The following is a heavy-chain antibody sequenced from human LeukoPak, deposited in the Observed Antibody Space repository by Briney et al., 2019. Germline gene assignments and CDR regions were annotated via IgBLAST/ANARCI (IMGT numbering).Heavy chain of an antibody. CDR2: TKEDGGEK. Sequence: PGGSLILSCAASGFTFSTYWMSWVRQAPGKGLEWVANTKEDGGEKYYVDSVKGRFTISRDNAENSLYLQMNSLRAEDTAVYYCARRSVAGSLDYWGQGNLVTVSS. CDR3: ARRSVAGSLDY. J-gene: IGHJ4*02. D-gene: IGHD6-19*01. V-gene: IGHV3-7*01. CDR1: GFTFSTYW.